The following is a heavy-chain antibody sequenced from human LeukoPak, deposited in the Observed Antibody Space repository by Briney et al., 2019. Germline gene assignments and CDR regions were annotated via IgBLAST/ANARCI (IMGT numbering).Heavy chain of an antibody. Sequence: PGGSLRLSCAASGFTFTNYAMSWVRQAPGKGLEWVSSISGSGGTTYYADSVKGRFTISRDNSKNTLYLQMNSLRAEDTAVYYLARGGGGGGGGVSDYYYYYMDVWGKGTTVTVSS. CDR3: ARGGGGGGGGVSDYYYYYMDV. CDR1: GFTFTNYA. D-gene: IGHD1-26*01. J-gene: IGHJ6*03. CDR2: ISGSGGTT. V-gene: IGHV3-23*01.